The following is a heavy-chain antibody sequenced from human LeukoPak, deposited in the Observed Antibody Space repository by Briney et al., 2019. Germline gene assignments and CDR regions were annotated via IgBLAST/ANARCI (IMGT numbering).Heavy chain of an antibody. V-gene: IGHV3-53*01. CDR3: AKESPYCHGTDCRIYYFDS. D-gene: IGHD2-15*01. J-gene: IGHJ4*02. CDR2: IYTGGST. Sequence: GVSLRLSCAASGFTVSSNYMTWVRQAPGKGLEWVSVIYTGGSTYYAGSVKGRFTISRDNSKDTLSLQMNSLRAEDTAVYYCAKESPYCHGTDCRIYYFDSWGRGILVTVSS. CDR1: GFTVSSNY.